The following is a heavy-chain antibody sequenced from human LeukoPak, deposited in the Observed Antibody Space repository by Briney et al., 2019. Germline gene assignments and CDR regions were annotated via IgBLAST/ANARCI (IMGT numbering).Heavy chain of an antibody. J-gene: IGHJ4*02. CDR1: GFTFSSYA. V-gene: IGHV3-23*01. Sequence: AGSLRLSCAASGFTFSSYAMSWVRQAPGKGLEWVSAISGSGGSTYYADSVKGRFTISRDNSKNTLYLQMNSLRAEDTAVYYCAKSSLWFGELLTPFDYWGQGTLVTVSS. CDR3: AKSSLWFGELLTPFDY. CDR2: ISGSGGST. D-gene: IGHD3-10*01.